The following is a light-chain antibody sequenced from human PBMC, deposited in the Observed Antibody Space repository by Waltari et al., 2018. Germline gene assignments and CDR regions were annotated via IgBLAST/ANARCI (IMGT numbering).Light chain of an antibody. CDR2: DDS. J-gene: IGLJ3*02. V-gene: IGLV3-21*02. CDR1: NTGSKS. CDR3: QVWDSSSDNWV. Sequence: SCVLTQPSSVLLAPGQTSRITGGGNNTGSKSVHWYQRKTGQALVVVVYDDSDRPSGIPERFSGSNSGNTATLTISGVEAGDEADYYCQVWDSSSDNWVFGGGTKLTVL.